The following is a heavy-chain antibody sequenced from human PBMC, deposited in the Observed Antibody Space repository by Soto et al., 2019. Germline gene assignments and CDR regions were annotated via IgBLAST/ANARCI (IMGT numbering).Heavy chain of an antibody. V-gene: IGHV3-23*01. Sequence: PGGSLRLACAASGFTFTDYAMSWVRQAPGKGLECVSVISGRAGSTSYADSVKGRFTISRDTSKNTLYLQMNSLRAEDTAVYYCAKGNSWSPALVLDIWGQGTMVTVSS. CDR1: GFTFTDYA. J-gene: IGHJ3*02. CDR3: AKGNSWSPALVLDI. CDR2: ISGRAGST. D-gene: IGHD1-7*01.